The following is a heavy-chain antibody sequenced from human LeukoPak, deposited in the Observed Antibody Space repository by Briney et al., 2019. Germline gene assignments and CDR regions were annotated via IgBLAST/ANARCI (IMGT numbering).Heavy chain of an antibody. Sequence: GSLRLSCAASGFTFSSYGMHWVRQAPGKGLEWVAVIWYDGSNKYYADSVKGRFTISRDNSKNTLYLQMNSLRAEDTAVYYCARAHYYDFWSGYLSGGSPDLVDYWGQGTLVTVSS. D-gene: IGHD3-3*01. CDR3: ARAHYYDFWSGYLSGGSPDLVDY. CDR2: IWYDGSNK. V-gene: IGHV3-33*01. J-gene: IGHJ4*02. CDR1: GFTFSSYG.